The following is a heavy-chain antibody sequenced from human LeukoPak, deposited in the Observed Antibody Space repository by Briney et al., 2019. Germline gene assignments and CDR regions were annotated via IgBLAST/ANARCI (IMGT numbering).Heavy chain of an antibody. Sequence: SVKVSCKASGGTFSSYAISWVRQAPGQGLECIGRIIPIFGTANYAQKFQGRVTITTDESTSTAYMELSSLRSEDTAVYYCAQPGSNAGHFDYWGQGTLVTVSS. D-gene: IGHD2-8*01. CDR2: IIPIFGTA. J-gene: IGHJ4*02. CDR1: GGTFSSYA. CDR3: AQPGSNAGHFDY. V-gene: IGHV1-69*05.